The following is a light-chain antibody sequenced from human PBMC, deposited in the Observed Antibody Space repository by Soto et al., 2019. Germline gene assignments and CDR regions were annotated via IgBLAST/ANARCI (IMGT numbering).Light chain of an antibody. CDR3: QQYNNFPRT. Sequence: DIQMTQSPSTLSASVGDRVTITCRASQGISRRLGWYQQKPGKAPKFLIYDASSLESGVPSRFSGSGSGTDFTLTISSLQPDDFATYYCQQYNNFPRTFGQGTKVDI. V-gene: IGKV1-5*01. CDR1: QGISRR. CDR2: DAS. J-gene: IGKJ1*01.